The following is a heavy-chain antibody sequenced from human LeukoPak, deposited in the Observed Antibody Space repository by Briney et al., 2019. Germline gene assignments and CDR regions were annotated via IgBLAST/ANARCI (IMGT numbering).Heavy chain of an antibody. CDR2: INPSGGST. Sequence: ASVKVSCKASGYTFTSYYMHWVRQAPGQGLEWMGIINPSGGSTSYAQKFQGRVTITADKSTSTAYMELSSLRSEDTAVYYCARSWGKSIDYWGQGTLVTVSS. D-gene: IGHD3-16*01. CDR1: GYTFTSYY. V-gene: IGHV1-46*01. CDR3: ARSWGKSIDY. J-gene: IGHJ4*02.